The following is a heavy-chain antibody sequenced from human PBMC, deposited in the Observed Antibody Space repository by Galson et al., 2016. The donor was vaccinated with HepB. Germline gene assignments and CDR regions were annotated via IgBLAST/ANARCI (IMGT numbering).Heavy chain of an antibody. CDR2: IDPTDSYP. CDR1: GYSFTSYW. J-gene: IGHJ2*01. V-gene: IGHV5-10-1*01. CDR3: ARHRVQLGPSDWYFDL. D-gene: IGHD6-13*01. Sequence: QSGAEVKKPGESLRISCKGSGYSFTSYWISWVRQMPGKGLEWMGRIDPTDSYPNYSPSFHGHVTFSADKSISTAYLQWGSLKASDTATYYCARHRVQLGPSDWYFDLWGRGTLVTVSS.